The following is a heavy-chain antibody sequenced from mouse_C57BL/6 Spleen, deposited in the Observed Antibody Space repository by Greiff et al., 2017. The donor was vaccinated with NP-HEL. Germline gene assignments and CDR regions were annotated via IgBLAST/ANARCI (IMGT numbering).Heavy chain of an antibody. V-gene: IGHV1-42*01. CDR3: ARLHYYGSSYWYFDV. D-gene: IGHD1-1*01. CDR2: INPSTGGT. J-gene: IGHJ1*03. Sequence: VQLQQSGPELVKPGASVKISCKASGYSFTGYYMNWVKQSPEKSLEWIGEINPSTGGTTYNQKFKAKATLTVDKSSSTAYMQLKSLTSEDSAVYYCARLHYYGSSYWYFDVWGTGTTVTVSS. CDR1: GYSFTGYY.